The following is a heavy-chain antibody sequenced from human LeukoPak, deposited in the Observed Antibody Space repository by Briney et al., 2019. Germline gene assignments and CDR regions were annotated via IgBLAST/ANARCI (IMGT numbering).Heavy chain of an antibody. Sequence: GGSLRLSCSASGFTFRAYAMHWVRQAPGKGLEYVSGISSNGGSTYYADSVKGRFNISRDNSKNTLYLQMSSLRAEDTAVYYCARGYYGESYWGQGTLVTVSS. J-gene: IGHJ4*02. D-gene: IGHD4-17*01. V-gene: IGHV3-64*04. CDR1: GFTFRAYA. CDR2: ISSNGGST. CDR3: ARGYYGESY.